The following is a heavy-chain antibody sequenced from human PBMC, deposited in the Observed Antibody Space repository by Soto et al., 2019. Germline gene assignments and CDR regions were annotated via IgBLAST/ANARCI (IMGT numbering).Heavy chain of an antibody. CDR1: GGSLRSYY. V-gene: IGHV4-59*08. CDR3: ARQGFGELHGLVDV. CDR2: INYSGGT. D-gene: IGHD3-10*01. J-gene: IGHJ6*01. Sequence: QVQLQESGPRLVKPSETLSLTCTVSGGSLRSYYCSWFRQPPGKGLEWVGYINYSGGTFYNPSLKSRVSMSVDTSNTQYSPMVNSVTATDTDVYYCARQGFGELHGLVDVCGQGTTVTVSS.